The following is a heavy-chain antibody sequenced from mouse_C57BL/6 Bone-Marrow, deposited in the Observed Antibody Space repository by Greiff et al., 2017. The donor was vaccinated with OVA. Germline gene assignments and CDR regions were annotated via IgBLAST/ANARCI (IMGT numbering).Heavy chain of an antibody. CDR2: IDPSDSYT. J-gene: IGHJ3*01. CDR3: ARDGYYFAY. Sequence: VQLQQSGAELVRPGTSVKLSCKASGYTFTSYWMHWVKQRPGQGLEWIGVIDPSDSYTNYNQKFKGKATLTVDTSSSTAYMQLSSLTSEDSAVYYCARDGYYFAYWGQGTLVTVYA. D-gene: IGHD2-3*01. V-gene: IGHV1-59*01. CDR1: GYTFTSYW.